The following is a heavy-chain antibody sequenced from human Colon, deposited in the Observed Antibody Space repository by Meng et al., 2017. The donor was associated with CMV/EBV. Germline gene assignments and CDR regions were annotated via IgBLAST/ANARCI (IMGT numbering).Heavy chain of an antibody. CDR1: GGSISGHY. J-gene: IGHJ1*01. CDR2: IYSNGRI. CDR3: GRAGARGVPIDV. V-gene: IGHV4-4*07. Sequence: QVQLQESGPGLLKPSETLSLTCTVFGGSISGHYWTWIRRPAGEGLQWLGRIYSNGRIDENYSLRSRVTISVDTSKNQLSLRLTSVTAADTAVYYCGRAGARGVPIDVWGRGTLVTVSS. D-gene: IGHD3-10*01.